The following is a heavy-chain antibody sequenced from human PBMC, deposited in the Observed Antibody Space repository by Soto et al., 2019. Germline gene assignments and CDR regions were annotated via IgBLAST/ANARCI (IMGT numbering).Heavy chain of an antibody. D-gene: IGHD6-13*01. Sequence: QVQLVESGGGVVQPGKSLRLSCAASGFTFSSSTMHWVRQAPGKGLEWVAVISYDGSNKYYADSVKGRFTISRDNSKNTLYLQMNSLRAEDTAVYYCAKEFSKYSSSLGPWGQGTLVTVSS. V-gene: IGHV3-30-3*02. CDR1: GFTFSSST. CDR3: AKEFSKYSSSLGP. CDR2: ISYDGSNK. J-gene: IGHJ5*02.